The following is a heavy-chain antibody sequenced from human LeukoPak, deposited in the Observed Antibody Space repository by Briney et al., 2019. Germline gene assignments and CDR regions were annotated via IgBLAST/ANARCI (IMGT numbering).Heavy chain of an antibody. V-gene: IGHV1-8*03. CDR3: ARALRDGYTGDDAFDI. Sequence: ASVKVSCKASGYTFTSYDINWVRQATGQGLEWMGWMNPNSGNTGYAQKFQGRVTITRNTPISTAYMELSSLRSEDTAVYYCARALRDGYTGDDAFDIWGQGTMVTVSS. D-gene: IGHD5-24*01. CDR2: MNPNSGNT. J-gene: IGHJ3*02. CDR1: GYTFTSYD.